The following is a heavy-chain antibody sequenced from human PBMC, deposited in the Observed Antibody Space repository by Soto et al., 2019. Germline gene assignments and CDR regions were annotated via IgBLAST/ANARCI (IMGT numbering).Heavy chain of an antibody. CDR1: GGSISSYY. D-gene: IGHD3-16*01. J-gene: IGHJ5*01. CDR3: ASMIGNPVLSFDS. V-gene: IGHV4-59*01. CDR2: IFYSGST. Sequence: QVQLQESGPGLVKPSETLSLTCTVSGGSISSYYWSWIRQPPGKGLEWIGFIFYSGSTSYNPSLTSRVTISIDTSAYQFSLKLISVTAADTAVYYCASMIGNPVLSFDSWGQGALVCVSS.